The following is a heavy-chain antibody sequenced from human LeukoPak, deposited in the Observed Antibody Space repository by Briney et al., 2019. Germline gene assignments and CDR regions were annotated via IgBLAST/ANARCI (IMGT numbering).Heavy chain of an antibody. J-gene: IGHJ5*02. CDR2: INQDGSEK. CDR1: GLTFTSHW. V-gene: IGHV3-7*01. Sequence: GGSLRPSCAASGLTFTSHWMSWVRKAPGKGLEWVANINQDGSEKYYVDSVKGRFTISRDNAKNSLYLQMNSLRAGDTAVYYCARDGPWGQGTLVTVSS. CDR3: ARDGP.